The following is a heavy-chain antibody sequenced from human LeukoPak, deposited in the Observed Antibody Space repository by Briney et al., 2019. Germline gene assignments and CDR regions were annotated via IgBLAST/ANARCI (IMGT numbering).Heavy chain of an antibody. CDR3: ARQTAYSSGWYYYYYYMDV. V-gene: IGHV4-39*01. D-gene: IGHD6-19*01. CDR2: IYYSGST. Sequence: SETLSLTCTVFGGSISSSSYYWGWIRQPPGKGLEWIGSIYYSGSTYYNPSLKSRVTISVDTSKNQFSLKLSSVTAADTAVYYCARQTAYSSGWYYYYYYMDVWGKGTTVTVSS. CDR1: GGSISSSSYY. J-gene: IGHJ6*03.